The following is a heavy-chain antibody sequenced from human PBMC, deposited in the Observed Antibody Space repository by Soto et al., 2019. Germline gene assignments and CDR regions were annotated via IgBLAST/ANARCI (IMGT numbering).Heavy chain of an antibody. V-gene: IGHV3-48*03. CDR2: ITSGGTVF. CDR1: GFNVGDYE. Sequence: LRLSCAASGFNVGDYEMNWVRQAPGKGLEWISMITSGGTVFYYADSVRGRFAISRDDTENSLHLQMNSLRVEDTAMYYCARGRYALGVWGQGTTVTRLL. CDR3: ARGRYALGV. D-gene: IGHD3-9*01. J-gene: IGHJ6*02.